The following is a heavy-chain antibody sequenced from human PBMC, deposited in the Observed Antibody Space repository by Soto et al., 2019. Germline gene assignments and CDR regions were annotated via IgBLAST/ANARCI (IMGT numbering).Heavy chain of an antibody. CDR3: ARDSGPYVLRFLEPFDY. J-gene: IGHJ4*02. CDR1: GYTFTSYG. Sequence: ASVKVSCKASGYTFTSYGISWVRQAPGQGLEWMGWISAYNGNTNYAQKLQGRVTMTTDTSTSTAYMELRSLRSDDTAVYYCARDSGPYVLRFLEPFDYWGQGTLVTVSS. D-gene: IGHD3-3*01. V-gene: IGHV1-18*01. CDR2: ISAYNGNT.